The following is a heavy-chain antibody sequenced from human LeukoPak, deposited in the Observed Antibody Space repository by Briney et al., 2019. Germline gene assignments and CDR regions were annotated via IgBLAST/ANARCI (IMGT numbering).Heavy chain of an antibody. V-gene: IGHV4-59*08. CDR2: IYYRGDI. CDR1: GGSFSGYY. D-gene: IGHD6-19*01. CDR3: ARLSGPSGGPVSFFGLDV. J-gene: IGHJ6*02. Sequence: SETLSLTCAAYGGSFSGYYWSWIRQPPGKGLEWIGHIYYRGDIKYNPSLKSRVTISVDTSNQQFSLRLTSVSAADTAVYFCARLSGPSGGPVSFFGLDVWGQGTAVTVSS.